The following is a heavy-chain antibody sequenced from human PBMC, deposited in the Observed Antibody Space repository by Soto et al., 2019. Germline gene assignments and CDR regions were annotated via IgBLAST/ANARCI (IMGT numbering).Heavy chain of an antibody. V-gene: IGHV4-59*08. CDR1: GGSFSSYY. D-gene: IGHD2-2*01. CDR3: AGRDCSGTNCYYLDYYYMDV. Sequence: QVQLQESGPGLVRPSETLSLTCTVSGGSFSSYYWTWIRQSPGKGLEWIGYIYYSGSTDYNPSLRGRLAISIVTSKNQFSLRLISMTAADTAVYYCAGRDCSGTNCYYLDYYYMDVWGKGTTVTVSS. J-gene: IGHJ6*03. CDR2: IYYSGST.